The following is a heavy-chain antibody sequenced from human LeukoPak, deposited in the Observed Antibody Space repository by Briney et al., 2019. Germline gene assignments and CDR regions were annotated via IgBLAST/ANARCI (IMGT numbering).Heavy chain of an antibody. D-gene: IGHD1-1*01. CDR1: GFSFISYW. CDR2: IKKDGSAK. Sequence: PGGSLRLSCAASGFSFISYWMSWVRQAPGKGLEWVANIKKDGSAKIYVDSVKGRFTISRDNAKNSLYLQLNSLRAEDTAVYYCAGCAGNSCYFDYWGQGTLVIVSS. V-gene: IGHV3-7*01. CDR3: AGCAGNSCYFDY. J-gene: IGHJ4*02.